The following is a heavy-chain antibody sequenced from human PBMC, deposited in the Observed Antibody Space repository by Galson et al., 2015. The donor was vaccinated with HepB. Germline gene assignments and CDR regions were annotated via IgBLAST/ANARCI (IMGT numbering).Heavy chain of an antibody. D-gene: IGHD2-15*01. Sequence: SLRLSCAASGFTFSSYNMNWVRQAPGKGLEWVSSISSSSNYIYYEDSVKGRFTISRDNAKNSLYLQMNSLRAEDTAVYYCATIVVVAATLPYWGQGTLVTVSS. CDR1: GFTFSSYN. J-gene: IGHJ4*02. CDR2: ISSSSNYI. V-gene: IGHV3-21*01. CDR3: ATIVVVAATLPY.